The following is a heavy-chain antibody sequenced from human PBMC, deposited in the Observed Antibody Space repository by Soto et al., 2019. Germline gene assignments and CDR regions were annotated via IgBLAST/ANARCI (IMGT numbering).Heavy chain of an antibody. V-gene: IGHV4-34*01. Sequence: QVQLQQWGAGLLKPSETLSLTCAVYGGSFSGYYWSWIRQPPGKGLEWIGEINHSGSTNYNPSLKRRVTISVDTSKNQFSLKLSSVTAADTAVYYCARGVGDYVWGSYRRYYYGMDVWGQGTTVTVSS. CDR3: ARGVGDYVWGSYRRYYYGMDV. D-gene: IGHD3-16*02. CDR2: INHSGST. CDR1: GGSFSGYY. J-gene: IGHJ6*02.